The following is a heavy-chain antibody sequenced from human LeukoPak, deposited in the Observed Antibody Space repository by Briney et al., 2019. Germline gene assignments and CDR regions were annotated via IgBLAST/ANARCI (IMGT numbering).Heavy chain of an antibody. CDR3: ARERSDGYNFDY. V-gene: IGHV4-4*07. D-gene: IGHD5-24*01. CDR2: IYTSGST. J-gene: IGHJ4*02. Sequence: SETLSLTCTVSGGSISSYYWSWIRQPAGKELEWIGRIYTSGSTNYNPSLKSRVTMSVDTSKDQFSLKLSSVTAADTAVYYCARERSDGYNFDYWGQGTLVTVSS. CDR1: GGSISSYY.